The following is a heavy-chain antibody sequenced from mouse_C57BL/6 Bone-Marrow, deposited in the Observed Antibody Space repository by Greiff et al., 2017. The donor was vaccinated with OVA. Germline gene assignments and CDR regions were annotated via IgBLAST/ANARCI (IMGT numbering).Heavy chain of an antibody. D-gene: IGHD2-14*01. J-gene: IGHJ3*01. CDR1: GYTFTDYE. CDR3: TRVRGAWFAY. V-gene: IGHV1-15*01. CDR2: IDPETGGT. Sequence: QVQLQQSGAELVRPGASVTLSCKASGYTFTDYEMHWVKQTPVHGLEWIGAIDPETGGTAYNQKFKGKAILTADKSSSTAYMELRSLTSEDSAVYYCTRVRGAWFAYWGQGTLVTVSA.